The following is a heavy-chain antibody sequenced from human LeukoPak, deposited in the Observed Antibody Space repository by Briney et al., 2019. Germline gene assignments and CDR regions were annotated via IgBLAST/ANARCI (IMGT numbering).Heavy chain of an antibody. CDR3: ARDPRAIDI. Sequence: AGGSLRLPCAASGFTFSSYSMNWVHQAPGKGLEWVSYISSSSSTIYYADSVKGRFTISRDNAKNSLYLQMNSLRAEDTAVYYCARDPRAIDIWGQGTMVTVSS. V-gene: IGHV3-48*01. J-gene: IGHJ3*02. CDR1: GFTFSSYS. CDR2: ISSSSSTI.